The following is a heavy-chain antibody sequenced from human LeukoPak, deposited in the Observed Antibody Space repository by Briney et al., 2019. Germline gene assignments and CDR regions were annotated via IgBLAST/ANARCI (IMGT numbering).Heavy chain of an antibody. J-gene: IGHJ3*02. D-gene: IGHD3-10*01. CDR3: ATDTINPLGSASRAIDI. CDR1: GYTLSELS. V-gene: IGHV1-24*01. CDR2: FDPEDDER. Sequence: GASVKVSCKVSGYTLSELSMHWVRQAPGKGLEWMGGFDPEDDERIYAQKFQGRVTMTEDTSTDTAYMDLSSLRSEDTAVYYCATDTINPLGSASRAIDIWGQGTMVTVSS.